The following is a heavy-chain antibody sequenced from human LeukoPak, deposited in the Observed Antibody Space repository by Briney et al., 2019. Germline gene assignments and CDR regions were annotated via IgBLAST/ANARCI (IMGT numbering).Heavy chain of an antibody. CDR2: INSDGSST. J-gene: IGHJ6*03. CDR3: ARDRFTIFGVVTIHYYYYMDV. Sequence: GSLRLSCAASGFTFSSYWMHWVRQAPGKGLVWVSRINSDGSSTSYADSVKGRFTISRDNAKNTLYLQMNSLRAEDTAVYYCARDRFTIFGVVTIHYYYYMDVWGKGTTVTVSS. V-gene: IGHV3-74*01. CDR1: GFTFSSYW. D-gene: IGHD3-3*01.